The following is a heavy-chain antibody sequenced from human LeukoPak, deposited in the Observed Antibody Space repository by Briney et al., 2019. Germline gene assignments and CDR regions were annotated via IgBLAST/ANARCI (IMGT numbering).Heavy chain of an antibody. CDR3: ARDLSMVGSWDPDYYYYYGMDV. CDR1: GYTFTSYA. V-gene: IGHV7-4-1*02. D-gene: IGHD6-13*01. CDR2: INTNTGNP. Sequence: ASVKVSCKASGYTFTSYAMNWVRQAPGQGLEWMGWINTNTGNPTYAQGFTGRFVFSLDTSVSTAYLQISSLKAEDTAVYYCARDLSMVGSWDPDYYYYYGMDVWGQGTTVTVSS. J-gene: IGHJ6*02.